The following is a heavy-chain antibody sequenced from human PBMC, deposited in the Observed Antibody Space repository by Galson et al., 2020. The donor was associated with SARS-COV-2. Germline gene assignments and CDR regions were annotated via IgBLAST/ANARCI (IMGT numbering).Heavy chain of an antibody. CDR2: IYYSGST. CDR3: ARDRSSGWDFDY. J-gene: IGHJ4*02. CDR1: GGSISSYY. Sequence: SQTLSLTCTVSGGSISSYYWSWIRQPPGKGLEWIGYIYYSGSTNYNPSLKSRVTMSVDTSKNQFSLRLTSVTAADTAVYYCARDRSSGWDFDYWGQGTLVTVSS. V-gene: IGHV4-59*01. D-gene: IGHD6-19*01.